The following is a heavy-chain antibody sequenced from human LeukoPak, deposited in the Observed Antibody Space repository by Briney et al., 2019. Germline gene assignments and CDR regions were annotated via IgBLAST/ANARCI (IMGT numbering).Heavy chain of an antibody. CDR2: ITGDGGTT. CDR3: AKGHFGAGHY. Sequence: PVGSLRLSCAASGFTFGDYTMHWFRQPPGRGLQWVSLITGDGGTTSYAGSVKGRFTISRDNSKNSLYLHMNSLRNEDTALYYCAKGHFGAGHYWGQGTLVTVSS. V-gene: IGHV3-43*02. D-gene: IGHD3-3*01. CDR1: GFTFGDYT. J-gene: IGHJ4*02.